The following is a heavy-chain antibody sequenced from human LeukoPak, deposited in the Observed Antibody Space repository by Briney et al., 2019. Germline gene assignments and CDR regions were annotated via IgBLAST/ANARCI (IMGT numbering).Heavy chain of an antibody. J-gene: IGHJ5*02. CDR3: ARVFGVVSPGPGDTFWIGYYDA. D-gene: IGHD3-3*01. V-gene: IGHV1-46*04. Sequence: EASVKVSCKASGYIFSNSYIHWVRQAPGQGLEWMGIIDPSRDSTYYAQELQGRVTMTRDMSTSTVYMEMSSLRSEDTAMYYCARVFGVVSPGPGDTFWIGYYDAWGQGPRVTVST. CDR1: GYIFSNSY. CDR2: IDPSRDST.